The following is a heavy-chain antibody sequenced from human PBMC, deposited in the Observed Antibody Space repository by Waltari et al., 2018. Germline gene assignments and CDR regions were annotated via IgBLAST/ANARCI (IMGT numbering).Heavy chain of an antibody. Sequence: ELQVVESGGGLIPPGASLRLSCAASGFTVSSTYMAWVRQAPGKGPEWVSVIFTSGSTYHADSVKGRFTISRDNSENTVHLQMKNLTAEDTALYYCARATNWVLEAFDLWGQGTMVTVSP. CDR3: ARATNWVLEAFDL. J-gene: IGHJ3*01. D-gene: IGHD1-1*01. CDR1: GFTVSSTY. CDR2: IFTSGST. V-gene: IGHV3-53*01.